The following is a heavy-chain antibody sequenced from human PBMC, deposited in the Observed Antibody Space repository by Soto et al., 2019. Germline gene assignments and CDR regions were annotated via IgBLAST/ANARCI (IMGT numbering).Heavy chain of an antibody. CDR3: ARDIESGWATYYSDY. CDR1: GGSFSGYY. J-gene: IGHJ4*02. D-gene: IGHD6-19*01. V-gene: IGHV4-34*01. CDR2: INHSGST. Sequence: SETLALTCAVYGGSFSGYYWSWIRQPPGKGLEWIGEINHSGSTNYNPSLKSRVTISVDTSKNQFSLKLSSVTAADTAVYYCARDIESGWATYYSDYWGPGTLVTVFS.